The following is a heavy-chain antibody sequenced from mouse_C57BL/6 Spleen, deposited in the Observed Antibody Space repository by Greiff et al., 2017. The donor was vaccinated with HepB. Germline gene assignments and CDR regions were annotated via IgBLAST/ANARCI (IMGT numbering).Heavy chain of an antibody. J-gene: IGHJ2*01. Sequence: VQLQQSGAELVKPGASVKLSCKASGYTFTSYWMHWVKQRPGQGLEWIGMIHPNSGSTNYNEKFKSKATLTVDKSSSTAYMQLSSLTSEDSAVYYCARRVMVKGYFDYWGQGTTLTVSS. V-gene: IGHV1-64*01. CDR1: GYTFTSYW. CDR3: ARRVMVKGYFDY. D-gene: IGHD2-2*01. CDR2: IHPNSGST.